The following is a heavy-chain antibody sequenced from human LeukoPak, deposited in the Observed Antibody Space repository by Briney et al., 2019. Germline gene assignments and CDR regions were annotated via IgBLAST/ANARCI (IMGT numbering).Heavy chain of an antibody. D-gene: IGHD3-10*01. CDR1: GFTFSSYE. CDR2: ISSSGSTI. J-gene: IGHJ4*02. Sequence: GGSLRLSCAASGFTFSSYEMNWVRQAPGKGLEWVSYISSSGSTIYYADSVKGRFTISRDNAKNSLYLQMNSLRDEDTGVYFCARDKLLWFGEEGYFDRWGQGTLVIVSS. V-gene: IGHV3-48*03. CDR3: ARDKLLWFGEEGYFDR.